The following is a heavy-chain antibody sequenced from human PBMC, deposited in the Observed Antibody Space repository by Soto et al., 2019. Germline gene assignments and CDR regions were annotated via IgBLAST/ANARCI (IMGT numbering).Heavy chain of an antibody. D-gene: IGHD3-3*01. V-gene: IGHV3-30*18. CDR1: GFTFSSYG. CDR2: ISHDGSNK. CDR3: AKDLRGMYYDFWSGYHGAYYYGMDV. J-gene: IGHJ6*02. Sequence: QMQLVESGGGVVQPGRSLRLSCAASGFTFSSYGMHRVRQAPGKGLAWVAVISHDGSNKYYADSVKGRFTISRDNSKTTLYLQMNSLGAEETAVYYCAKDLRGMYYDFWSGYHGAYYYGMDVWGQGTTVTVSS.